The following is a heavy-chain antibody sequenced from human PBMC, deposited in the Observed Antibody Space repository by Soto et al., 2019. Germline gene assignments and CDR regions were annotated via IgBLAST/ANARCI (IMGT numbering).Heavy chain of an antibody. CDR3: ARDRGGAVKKGFEP. Sequence: GASVKVSCKASGYTFTSYGISWVRQAPGQGLEWMGWISAYNGNTNYAQKLQGRVTMTTDTSTSTAYMELRSLRSDDTAVYYCARDRGGAVKKGFEPWGQGTLVTVSS. CDR2: ISAYNGNT. D-gene: IGHD3-16*01. J-gene: IGHJ5*02. V-gene: IGHV1-18*01. CDR1: GYTFTSYG.